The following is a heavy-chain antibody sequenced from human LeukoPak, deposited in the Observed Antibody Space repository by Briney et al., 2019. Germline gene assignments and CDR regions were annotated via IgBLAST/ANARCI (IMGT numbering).Heavy chain of an antibody. D-gene: IGHD3-10*01. CDR3: AKDRSGNSYGHFDY. Sequence: GGSLRLSCAASGFTLSSHRMDWVRQAPGKGLEWVSSISSRSSFKDYADSVKGRFTISRDNSKNSLYLHMNSLRAEDTALYYCAKDRSGNSYGHFDYWGQGTLVTVSS. CDR1: GFTLSSHR. V-gene: IGHV3-21*04. J-gene: IGHJ4*02. CDR2: ISSRSSFK.